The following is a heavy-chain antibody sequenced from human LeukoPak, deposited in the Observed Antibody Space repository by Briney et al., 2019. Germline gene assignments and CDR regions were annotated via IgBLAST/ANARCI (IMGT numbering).Heavy chain of an antibody. CDR3: VKDLGIWFGELLPNFDY. CDR1: GFTFRDYA. V-gene: IGHV3-23*01. J-gene: IGHJ4*02. CDR2: ISGSGGST. Sequence: PAGGSLRLSCAASGFTFRDYAMSWVRQAPGKGLEWVSAISGSGGSTYYADSVKGRFTISRDNSKKTLYLQMNSLRPEDTAVYYCVKDLGIWFGELLPNFDYWGQGTLVTVSS. D-gene: IGHD3-10*01.